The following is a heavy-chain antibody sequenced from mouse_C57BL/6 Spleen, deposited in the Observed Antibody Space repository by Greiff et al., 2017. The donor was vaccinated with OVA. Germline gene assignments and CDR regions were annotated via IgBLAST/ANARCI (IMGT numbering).Heavy chain of an antibody. CDR3: ARGGSSYFDY. J-gene: IGHJ2*01. Sequence: QVQLQQSGPELVKPGASVKISCKASGYAFSSSWMNWVKQRPGQGLEWIGRIYPGDGDTNYNGKFKGKATLTADKSSSTAYMQLSSLTSEDSAVYFCARGGSSYFDYWGQGTTLTVSS. CDR1: GYAFSSSW. D-gene: IGHD1-1*01. V-gene: IGHV1-82*01. CDR2: IYPGDGDT.